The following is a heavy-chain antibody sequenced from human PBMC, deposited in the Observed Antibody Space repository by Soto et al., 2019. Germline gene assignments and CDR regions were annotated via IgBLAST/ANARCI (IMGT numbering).Heavy chain of an antibody. CDR1: GFTFSSYA. V-gene: IGHV3-30-3*01. D-gene: IGHD1-26*01. CDR3: AREYGSYPDYYYYYGMDV. J-gene: IGHJ6*02. CDR2: ISYDGSNK. Sequence: GGSLRLSCAASGFTFSSYAMHWVRQAPGKGLEWVAVISYDGSNKYYADSVKGRFTISRDNSKNTLYLQMNSLRAEDTSVYYCAREYGSYPDYYYYYGMDVWGQGTTVTVSS.